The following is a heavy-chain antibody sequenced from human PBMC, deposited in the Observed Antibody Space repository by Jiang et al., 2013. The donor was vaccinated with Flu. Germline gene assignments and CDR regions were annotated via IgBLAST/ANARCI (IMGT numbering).Heavy chain of an antibody. J-gene: IGHJ3*02. D-gene: IGHD3-22*01. CDR3: AREPNYYDSSGGAFDI. Sequence: SRVTISVDTSKNQFSLKLSSVTAADTAVYYCAREPNYYDSSGGAFDIWGQGTMVTVSS. V-gene: IGHV4-30-2*04.